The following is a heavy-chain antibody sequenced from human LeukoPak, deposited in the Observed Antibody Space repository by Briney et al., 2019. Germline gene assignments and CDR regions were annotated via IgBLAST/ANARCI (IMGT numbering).Heavy chain of an antibody. D-gene: IGHD2-2*01. Sequence: GRSLRLSCAASGFTFSSYGMHWVRQAPGKGLEWVAVISFDGSNKYYADSVKGRFTIPRDSSKNTLSLQMNSLRAEDTAVYYCARRSSNFNFDYWGQGTLVTVSS. CDR2: ISFDGSNK. J-gene: IGHJ4*02. V-gene: IGHV3-30*03. CDR3: ARRSSNFNFDY. CDR1: GFTFSSYG.